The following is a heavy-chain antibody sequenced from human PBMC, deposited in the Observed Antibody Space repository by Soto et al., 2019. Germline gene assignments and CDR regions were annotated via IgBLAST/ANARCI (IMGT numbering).Heavy chain of an antibody. CDR3: AKSAVENPWNYYRMDV. CDR1: GFTFRNYA. D-gene: IGHD1-1*01. J-gene: IGHJ6*02. CDR2: ISGSGGST. V-gene: IGHV3-23*01. Sequence: GGSLRLSCAASGFTFRNYAMSWVRQAPGKGLEWVSAISGSGGSTYYADSVKGRFTISRDNSKNTAYLQMNSLRAEDTAVYYCAKSAVENPWNYYRMDVWGQGTTVTVSS.